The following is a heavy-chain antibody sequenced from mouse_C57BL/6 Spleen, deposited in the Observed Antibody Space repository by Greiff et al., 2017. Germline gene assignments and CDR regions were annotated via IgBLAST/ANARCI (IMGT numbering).Heavy chain of an antibody. J-gene: IGHJ1*03. CDR2: ISDGGSYT. CDR3: ARDLITTVVGGHFDV. V-gene: IGHV5-4*01. Sequence: DVMLVESGGGLVKPGGSLKLSCAASGFTFSSYAMSWVRQTPEKRLEWVATISDGGSYTYYPDNVKGRFTISRDNAKNNLYLQMSHLKSEDTAMYYCARDLITTVVGGHFDVWGTGTTVTVSS. D-gene: IGHD1-1*01. CDR1: GFTFSSYA.